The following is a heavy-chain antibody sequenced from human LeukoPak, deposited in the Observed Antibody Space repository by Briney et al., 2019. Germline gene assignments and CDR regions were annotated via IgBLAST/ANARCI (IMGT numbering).Heavy chain of an antibody. V-gene: IGHV3-21*01. J-gene: IGHJ4*02. CDR3: ARGLAYYYDSSAYFLDY. CDR1: GFTFSTYT. CDR2: ISDNSAYI. Sequence: GSLRLSCAASGFTFSTYTMTWVRQAPGKGLEWVSSISDNSAYIYYGDSVKGRFTISRDNSKNTLYLQMNSLRPEDTAVYYCARGLAYYYDSSAYFLDYWGQGTLVTVSS. D-gene: IGHD3-22*01.